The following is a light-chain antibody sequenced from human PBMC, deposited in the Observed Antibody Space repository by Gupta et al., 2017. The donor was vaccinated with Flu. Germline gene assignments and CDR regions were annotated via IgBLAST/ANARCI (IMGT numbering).Light chain of an antibody. Sequence: QSVLTQPPSASGTPGQRVTISCSGSSSNIGSNTVNWYQQLPGTAPKLLIYSNNQRPSGVPDRFSGSKSGTSASLAISGLHSEDEADYYCAAWDDSLNGWVFGGWTKLTVL. CDR1: SSNIGSNT. J-gene: IGLJ3*02. CDR3: AAWDDSLNGWV. CDR2: SNN. V-gene: IGLV1-44*01.